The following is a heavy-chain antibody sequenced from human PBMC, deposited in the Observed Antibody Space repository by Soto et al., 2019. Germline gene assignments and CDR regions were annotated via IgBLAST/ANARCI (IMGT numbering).Heavy chain of an antibody. CDR2: ISGYNGNT. J-gene: IGHJ4*02. Sequence: QVQLVQSGAEVKKPGASVKVSCKASGYTFTKYGFTWVRQAPGQGLEWMGWISGYNGNTNYAQKFQDRVTMTTDTSTSTAYMELSSLRSDDTAVYYCARDLNIVLKGLRYYFDYWGQGTLDTVSS. CDR1: GYTFTKYG. D-gene: IGHD2-8*01. V-gene: IGHV1-18*01. CDR3: ARDLNIVLKGLRYYFDY.